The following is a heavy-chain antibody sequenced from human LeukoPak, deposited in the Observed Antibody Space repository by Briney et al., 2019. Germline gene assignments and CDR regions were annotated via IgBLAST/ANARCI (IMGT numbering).Heavy chain of an antibody. CDR1: GGSISSSNYY. CDR3: ARYYYGSGSPFNWFDP. CDR2: ISYSGST. D-gene: IGHD3-10*01. V-gene: IGHV4-39*01. J-gene: IGHJ5*02. Sequence: SETLSLTCTVSGGSISSSNYYWGWIRQPPGKGLEWIGSISYSGSTYYNPSLRSRVTISVDTSKNQFSLKLSSVTAADTAVYYRARYYYGSGSPFNWFDPWGQGTLVTVSS.